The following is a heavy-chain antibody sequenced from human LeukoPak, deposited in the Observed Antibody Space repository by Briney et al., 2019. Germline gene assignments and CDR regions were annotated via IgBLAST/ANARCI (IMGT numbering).Heavy chain of an antibody. Sequence: ASVKVSCKASGYTFTSYDINWVRQATGRGLEWMGWMNPNSGNTGYAQKFQGRVTMTRDMSTSTVYMELSSLRSEDTAVYYCASGSKYSSSWYNWGQGTLVTVSS. CDR3: ASGSKYSSSWYN. J-gene: IGHJ4*02. CDR2: MNPNSGNT. CDR1: GYTFTSYD. V-gene: IGHV1-8*01. D-gene: IGHD6-13*01.